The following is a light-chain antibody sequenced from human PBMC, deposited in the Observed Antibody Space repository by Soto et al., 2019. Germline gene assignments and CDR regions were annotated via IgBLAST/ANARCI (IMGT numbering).Light chain of an antibody. CDR1: QSISSY. J-gene: IGKJ1*01. V-gene: IGKV1-39*01. Sequence: DIQMTQSPSSLSASVGDRVTITCRASQSISSYLNWYQQKPGKATTLLIYAASSLQSGVPSRFSGSGSGTDFTLTIRSLQPEDFATYYCQQSCSTPSWTFGQGTKVEIK. CDR2: AAS. CDR3: QQSCSTPSWT.